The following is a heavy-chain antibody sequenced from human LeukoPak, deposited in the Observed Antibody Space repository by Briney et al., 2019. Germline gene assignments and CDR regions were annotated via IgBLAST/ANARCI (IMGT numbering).Heavy chain of an antibody. V-gene: IGHV3-48*03. CDR1: GFTFSSYE. CDR3: ARDCERGYSHGLC. Sequence: GGSLRLSCAASGFTFSSYEMNWVRQAPGKGLEWVSYISSSGSTIYYADSVKGRFIISRDNAKNSVYLQMNSLRAEDTAVYYCARDCERGYSHGLCWGQGTLVTVSS. D-gene: IGHD5-18*01. J-gene: IGHJ4*02. CDR2: ISSSGSTI.